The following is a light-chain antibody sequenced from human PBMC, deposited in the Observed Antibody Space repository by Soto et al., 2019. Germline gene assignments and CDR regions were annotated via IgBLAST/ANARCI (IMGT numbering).Light chain of an antibody. J-gene: IGKJ1*01. CDR3: QQYYSTPGT. CDR2: WAS. V-gene: IGKV4-1*01. CDR1: QSVLYSSNNKNY. Sequence: DIVMTQSPDSLAVSLGERATINCKSSQSVLYSSNNKNYLAWYQQKPGQPPKLLIYWASNRESGVTDRFSGSGSGTDFTLTISSLQAEDVAVYYCQQYYSTPGTFGQGTKVEIK.